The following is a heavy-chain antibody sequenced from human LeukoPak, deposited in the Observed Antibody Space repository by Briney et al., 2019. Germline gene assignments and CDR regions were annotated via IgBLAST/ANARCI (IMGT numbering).Heavy chain of an antibody. J-gene: IGHJ4*02. CDR3: TTHTVTTFY. Sequence: PGGSLRLSCAASGFTFSNAWMSWVRQAPGKGLEWVGSIKSKTDGGTTDYAAPVKGRFTISRDDSKNTLYLQMNSLKTEDTAVYYCTTHTVTTFYWGQGTLVTVSS. CDR2: IKSKTDGGTT. CDR1: GFTFSNAW. V-gene: IGHV3-15*01. D-gene: IGHD4-17*01.